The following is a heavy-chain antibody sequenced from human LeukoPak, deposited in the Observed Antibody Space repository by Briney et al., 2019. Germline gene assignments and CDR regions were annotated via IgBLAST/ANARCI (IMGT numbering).Heavy chain of an antibody. CDR1: GGSISTYY. V-gene: IGHV4-59*01. Sequence: SETLSLTCTVSGGSISTYYWSWIRQPLGKRLGWIGYIYYSGSTNYNPSLKSRVTISVDTSKNQFFLKLNSVTAADTAVYYCARDGDGSGSYYNSYNWFDPWGQGILVTVSS. D-gene: IGHD3-10*01. CDR3: ARDGDGSGSYYNSYNWFDP. J-gene: IGHJ5*02. CDR2: IYYSGST.